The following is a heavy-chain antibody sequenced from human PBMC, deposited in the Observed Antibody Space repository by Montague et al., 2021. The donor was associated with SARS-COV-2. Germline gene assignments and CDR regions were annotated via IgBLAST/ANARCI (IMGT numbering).Heavy chain of an antibody. D-gene: IGHD3-10*01. CDR2: IWYDGSNK. J-gene: IGHJ4*02. CDR3: ASLLLWFGEFRAFDY. V-gene: IGHV3-33*01. CDR1: GFTFSSYG. Sequence: SLRLSCAASGFTFSSYGMHWVRQAPGKGLEWVAVIWYDGSNKYYADSVKGRFTISRDNSKNTLYLQMNSLRAEDTAVYYCASLLLWFGEFRAFDYWGQGTLVTVSS.